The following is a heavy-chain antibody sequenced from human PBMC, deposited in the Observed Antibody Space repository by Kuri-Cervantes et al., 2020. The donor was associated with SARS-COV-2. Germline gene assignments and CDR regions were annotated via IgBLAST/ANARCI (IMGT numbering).Heavy chain of an antibody. CDR1: GFTFSSCA. CDR3: AKGGNRDNWFDP. J-gene: IGHJ5*02. Sequence: GESLKISCAASGFTFSSCAMSWVRQAPGKGLEWVSAISGSGGSTYYADSVKGRFTISRDNSKNTLYLQMNSLRAEDTAVYYCAKGGNRDNWFDPWGQGTLVTVSS. CDR2: ISGSGGST. D-gene: IGHD1-14*01. V-gene: IGHV3-23*01.